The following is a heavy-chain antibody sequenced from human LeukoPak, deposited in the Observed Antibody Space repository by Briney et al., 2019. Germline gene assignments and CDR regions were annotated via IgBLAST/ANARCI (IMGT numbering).Heavy chain of an antibody. CDR1: GFTFSSYA. V-gene: IGHV3-30*04. J-gene: IGHJ4*02. CDR3: ARDSGLYYYDSSGYYY. Sequence: GGSLRLSCAASGFTFSSYAMHWVRQAPGKGLEWVAVISYDGSNKYDADSVKGRFTISRDNSKNTLYLQMNSLRAEDTAVYYCARDSGLYYYDSSGYYYWGQGTLVTVSS. CDR2: ISYDGSNK. D-gene: IGHD3-22*01.